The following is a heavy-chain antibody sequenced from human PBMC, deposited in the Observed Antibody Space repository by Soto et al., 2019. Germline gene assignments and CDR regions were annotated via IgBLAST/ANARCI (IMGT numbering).Heavy chain of an antibody. V-gene: IGHV4-59*01. Sequence: SETLSLTFTVSGGSISSYYWSWLRQPPGKGLEWIGYIYYSGSTNYNPSLKSRVTISVDTSKNQFSLKLSSVTAADTAVYYCARVDSSGWSAGDYFDYWGQGTLVTVSS. CDR3: ARVDSSGWSAGDYFDY. D-gene: IGHD6-19*01. CDR1: GGSISSYY. CDR2: IYYSGST. J-gene: IGHJ4*02.